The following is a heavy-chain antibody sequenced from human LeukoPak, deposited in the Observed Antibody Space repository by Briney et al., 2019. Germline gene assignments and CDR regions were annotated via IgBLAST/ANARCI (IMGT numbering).Heavy chain of an antibody. J-gene: IGHJ4*02. Sequence: ASVKVSCKASGYTFTNYGISWVRQAPGQGLEWMGWISAYNGNTNYAQKFQGRVTMTTDTSTSTAYMELRSLRSDDTAIYYCARDRDYGDYNTQDLFVYWGQGTLVTVSS. D-gene: IGHD4-17*01. CDR1: GYTFTNYG. CDR2: ISAYNGNT. CDR3: ARDRDYGDYNTQDLFVY. V-gene: IGHV1-18*01.